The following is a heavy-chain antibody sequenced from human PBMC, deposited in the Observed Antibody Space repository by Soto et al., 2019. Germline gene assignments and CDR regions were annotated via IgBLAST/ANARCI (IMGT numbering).Heavy chain of an antibody. V-gene: IGHV3-33*01. CDR1: GFTFSSYG. CDR2: IWYDGSNK. D-gene: IGHD1-26*01. J-gene: IGHJ4*02. CDR3: ARDFGYRAGSLDY. Sequence: QVQLVESGGGVVQPGRSLRLSCAASGFTFSSYGMHWVRQAPGKGLEWVAVIWYDGSNKYYADSVKGRFTISRDNSQNTLYLQMNSLRGEDTAVYYCARDFGYRAGSLDYWGQGTLVTVSS.